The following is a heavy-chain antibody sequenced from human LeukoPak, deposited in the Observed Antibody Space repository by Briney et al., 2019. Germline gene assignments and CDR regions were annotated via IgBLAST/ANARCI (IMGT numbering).Heavy chain of an antibody. Sequence: GGSLRLSCTASGFDFRSYAMSWVRQAPGKGLEWVSAISGSGGSTYYADSVKGRFTISRGNSKNTLYLQMNSLRAEDTAVYYCAGYSGYDLRHYYGMDVWGQGTTVTVSS. D-gene: IGHD5-12*01. CDR2: ISGSGGST. J-gene: IGHJ6*02. CDR3: AGYSGYDLRHYYGMDV. V-gene: IGHV3-23*01. CDR1: GFDFRSYA.